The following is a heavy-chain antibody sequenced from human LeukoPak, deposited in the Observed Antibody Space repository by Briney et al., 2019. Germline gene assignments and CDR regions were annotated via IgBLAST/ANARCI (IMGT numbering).Heavy chain of an antibody. Sequence: GGSLRLSCAASGFTFSSYAMSWVRQAPGQGLEWVSAISGSGGSTYYADSVKGRFTISRDNSKNTLYLQMNSLRAEDTAVYYCAKGYCSGGSCYNFDYWGQGTLVTVSS. CDR2: ISGSGGST. CDR1: GFTFSSYA. D-gene: IGHD2-15*01. J-gene: IGHJ4*02. V-gene: IGHV3-23*01. CDR3: AKGYCSGGSCYNFDY.